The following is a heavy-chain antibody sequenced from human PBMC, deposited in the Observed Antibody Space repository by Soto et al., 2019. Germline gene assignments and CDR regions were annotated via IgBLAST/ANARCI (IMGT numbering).Heavy chain of an antibody. Sequence: SETLSLTCTVSGGSISNYYWSWIRQPPGKGLEWIGYIHYSGNTKYNPSLKSRVTISADTSKNQFSLKLSSLTAADTAVYYCARGHYDFWSGYFATIDYWGQGTLVTVSS. CDR2: IHYSGNT. CDR1: GGSISNYY. J-gene: IGHJ4*02. CDR3: ARGHYDFWSGYFATIDY. V-gene: IGHV4-59*08. D-gene: IGHD3-3*01.